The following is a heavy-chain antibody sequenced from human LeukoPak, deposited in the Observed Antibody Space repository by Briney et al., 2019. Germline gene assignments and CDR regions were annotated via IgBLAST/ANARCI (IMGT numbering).Heavy chain of an antibody. CDR2: INSDGSST. V-gene: IGHV3-74*01. Sequence: SGGSLRLSCAASGFTFSSYWMHWVRQAPGKGLVWVSRINSDGSSTSYADSVKGRFTISRDNAKNTLHLQMNSLRAEDTAVYYCARDRTCSSTSCYNFDYWGQGTLVTASS. D-gene: IGHD2-2*02. CDR1: GFTFSSYW. J-gene: IGHJ4*02. CDR3: ARDRTCSSTSCYNFDY.